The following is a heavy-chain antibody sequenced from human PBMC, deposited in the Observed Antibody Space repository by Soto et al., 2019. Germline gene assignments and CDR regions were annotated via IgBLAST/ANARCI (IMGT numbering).Heavy chain of an antibody. J-gene: IGHJ4*02. V-gene: IGHV3-21*01. D-gene: IGHD3-9*01. Sequence: PGGSLRLSCAASGFTFSSYSMNWVRQAPGKGLEWVSSISSSSSYIYYADSVKGRFTISRDNAKNSLYLQMNSLRAEDTAVYYCARVYDILTGSHLDYWGQGTLVTVSS. CDR3: ARVYDILTGSHLDY. CDR1: GFTFSSYS. CDR2: ISSSSSYI.